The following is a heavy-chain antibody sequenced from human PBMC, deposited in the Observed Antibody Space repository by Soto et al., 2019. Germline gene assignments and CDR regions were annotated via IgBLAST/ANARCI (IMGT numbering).Heavy chain of an antibody. V-gene: IGHV1-8*01. D-gene: IGHD5-12*01. J-gene: IGHJ6*02. CDR3: AIVATIFNYYYGMDV. CDR1: GYTFTSYD. Sequence: QVQLVQSGAEVKKPGASVKVSCKASGYTFTSYDINWVRQATGQGLERMGWMNPNSGNTGYAQKFQGRVTMTRNTCISTAYMELSSLRSEDTAVYYCAIVATIFNYYYGMDVWGQGTTVTVSS. CDR2: MNPNSGNT.